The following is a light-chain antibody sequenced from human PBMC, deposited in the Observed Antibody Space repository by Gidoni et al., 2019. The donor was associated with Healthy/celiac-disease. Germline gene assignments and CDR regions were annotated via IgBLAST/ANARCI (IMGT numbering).Light chain of an antibody. CDR1: QSVLYSSNNKNY. CDR2: WAS. CDR3: QQYYSTLYT. V-gene: IGKV4-1*01. Sequence: DLVLPQSPDSLAVSLGERATINCKSSQSVLYSSNNKNYLAWYQQKPGQPPKLLIYWASTRESGVPDRFSGSGSGTEFTLTISSLQAEDVAVYYCQQYYSTLYTFGQGTKLEIK. J-gene: IGKJ2*01.